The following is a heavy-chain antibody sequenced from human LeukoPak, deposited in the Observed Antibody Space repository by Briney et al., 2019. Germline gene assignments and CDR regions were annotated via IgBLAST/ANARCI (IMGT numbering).Heavy chain of an antibody. CDR1: GFSFSNHG. V-gene: IGHV3-30*03. CDR3: AREATWGQWYFDH. CDR2: IARDGGAK. D-gene: IGHD6-19*01. J-gene: IGHJ4*02. Sequence: PGTSLRLSCVASGFSFSNHGMHWGRQAPGKGLEWVSVIARDGGAKFYADSVKGRFTLSRDNSKNMFFLQMNLLTVEDTAIYYCAREATWGQWYFDHWGQGTPVTVSS.